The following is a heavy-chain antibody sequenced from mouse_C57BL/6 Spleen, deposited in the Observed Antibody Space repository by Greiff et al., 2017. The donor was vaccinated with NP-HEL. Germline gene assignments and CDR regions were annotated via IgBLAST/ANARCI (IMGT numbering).Heavy chain of an antibody. J-gene: IGHJ2*01. CDR3: ARSEIYYGNYVEYFDY. CDR2: IYPGSGST. V-gene: IGHV1-55*01. D-gene: IGHD2-1*01. Sequence: QVQLQQSGAELVKPGASVKMSCKASGYTFTSYWITWVKQRPGQGLEWIGDIYPGSGSTNYNEKFKSKATLTVDTSSSTAYMQLSSLTSEDSAVYYCARSEIYYGNYVEYFDYWGQGTTLTVSS. CDR1: GYTFTSYW.